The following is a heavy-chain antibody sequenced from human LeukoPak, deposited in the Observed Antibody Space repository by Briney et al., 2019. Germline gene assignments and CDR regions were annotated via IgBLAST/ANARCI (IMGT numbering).Heavy chain of an antibody. J-gene: IGHJ2*01. Sequence: PSETLSLTCTVSGGSISSYYWGWLRQPAGKGLEWIGRIYTSGSTNYNPSLKSRVTMSVDTSKNQFSLKLSSVTAADTAVYHCARDLAIAAAGSHGYFDLWGRGTLVTVSS. D-gene: IGHD6-13*01. CDR2: IYTSGST. V-gene: IGHV4-4*07. CDR3: ARDLAIAAAGSHGYFDL. CDR1: GGSISSYY.